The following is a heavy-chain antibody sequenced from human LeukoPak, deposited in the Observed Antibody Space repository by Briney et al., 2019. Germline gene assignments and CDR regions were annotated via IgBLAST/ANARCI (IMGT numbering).Heavy chain of an antibody. V-gene: IGHV3-9*01. J-gene: IGHJ4*02. CDR2: ISWNSGSI. CDR1: GFTFSSYG. Sequence: PGGSLRLSCTASGFTFSSYGMHWVRQAPGKGLEWVSGISWNSGSIGYADSVKGRFTISRDNAKNSLYLQMNSLRVEDTALYYCAKHKEIAVAGYLDYWGQGTLVTVSS. CDR3: AKHKEIAVAGYLDY. D-gene: IGHD6-19*01.